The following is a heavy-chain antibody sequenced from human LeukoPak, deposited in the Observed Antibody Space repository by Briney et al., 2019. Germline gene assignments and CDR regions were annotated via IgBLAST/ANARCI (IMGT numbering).Heavy chain of an antibody. Sequence: SETLSLTCSVSGGSISGSHYXXGWIRQPXXXXXXXXGSIHYGWXTYYTPSXXXRLXXXVDTSRNQFSRHLSSVTAADTAVFYCGSSLSGGTTFWFDPWGQGALVTVSS. V-gene: IGHV4-39*01. CDR2: IHYGWXT. CDR1: GGSISGSHYX. CDR3: GSSLSGGTTFWFDP. J-gene: IGHJ5*02. D-gene: IGHD1-7*01.